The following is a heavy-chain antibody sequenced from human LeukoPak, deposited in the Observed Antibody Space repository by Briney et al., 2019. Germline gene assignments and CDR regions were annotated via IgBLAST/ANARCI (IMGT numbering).Heavy chain of an antibody. Sequence: PGGSLSLSCAASGFTFSNARNSWVHPPPGKGLEWVGRNKSKTAGGTTDYPAPVKGRFAISRDASNNTLYLQMNSLKTEDTAVYYCTTDPLTERWLVPTTGNYWGQGTLVTVSS. J-gene: IGHJ4*02. CDR1: GFTFSNAR. D-gene: IGHD6-19*01. V-gene: IGHV3-15*01. CDR3: TTDPLTERWLVPTTGNY. CDR2: NKSKTAGGTT.